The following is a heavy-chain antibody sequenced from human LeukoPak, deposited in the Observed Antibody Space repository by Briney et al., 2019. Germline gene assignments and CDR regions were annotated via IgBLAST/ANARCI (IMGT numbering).Heavy chain of an antibody. CDR1: GFNFSSYD. V-gene: IGHV3-13*04. CDR3: ARGQDGSGSYSPVDY. Sequence: GGSLRLSCAASGFNFSSYDMHWVRQATGKGLEWVSAIGTAGDTYYPGSVKGRFTISRENAKNSLYLQMNSLRAGDTAVYYCARGQDGSGSYSPVDYWGQGTLVTVSS. J-gene: IGHJ4*02. D-gene: IGHD3-10*01. CDR2: IGTAGDT.